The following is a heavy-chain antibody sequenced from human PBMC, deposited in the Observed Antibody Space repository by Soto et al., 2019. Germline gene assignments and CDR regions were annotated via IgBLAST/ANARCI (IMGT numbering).Heavy chain of an antibody. V-gene: IGHV1-2*04. J-gene: IGHJ6*03. Sequence: QVQLVQSGAEVKKPGASVKVSCKASGYTFTGYYMHWVRQAPGQGLEWMGWINLNSGGTNYAQKFQGWVTMTRVTSISTAYMELSRLRSDDTAVYYCARGARSWYNYYYYYYMDVWGKGTTVTVSS. CDR1: GYTFTGYY. D-gene: IGHD6-13*01. CDR2: INLNSGGT. CDR3: ARGARSWYNYYYYYYMDV.